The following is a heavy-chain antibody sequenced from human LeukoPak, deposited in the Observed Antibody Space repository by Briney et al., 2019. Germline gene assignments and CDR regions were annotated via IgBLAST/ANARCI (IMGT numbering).Heavy chain of an antibody. CDR2: IYPGDSDT. CDR3: ARVVRGVRGVRRYGGAFDI. J-gene: IGHJ3*02. D-gene: IGHD3-10*01. Sequence: GESLKISCKGSGYSFTSYWIGWVRQMPGKGLEWMGIIYPGDSDTRYSPSFQGQVTISADKSISTAYLQWSSLKASDTAMYYCARVVRGVRGVRRYGGAFDIWGQGTMVTVSS. CDR1: GYSFTSYW. V-gene: IGHV5-51*01.